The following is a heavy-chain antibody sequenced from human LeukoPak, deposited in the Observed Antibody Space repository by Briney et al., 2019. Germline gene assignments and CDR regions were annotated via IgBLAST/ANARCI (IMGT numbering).Heavy chain of an antibody. CDR3: ARDFLSYYYGSGSYYNDY. CDR1: GYTFTSYD. CDR2: ISAYNGNT. V-gene: IGHV1-18*01. Sequence: ASVKVSFKASGYTFTSYDISWVRQAPGQGLEWMEWISAYNGNTNYAQKLQGRVTVTTDTSTSTAYMELRSLRSDDTAVYYCARDFLSYYYGSGSYYNDYWGQGTLVTVS. J-gene: IGHJ4*02. D-gene: IGHD3-10*01.